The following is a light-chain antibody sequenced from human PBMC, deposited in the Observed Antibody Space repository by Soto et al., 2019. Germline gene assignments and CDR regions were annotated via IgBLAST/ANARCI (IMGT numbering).Light chain of an antibody. CDR2: GAS. CDR3: QEYNTWPWT. Sequence: EIVLTQSPGTLCLSPGERATLSCRASERRSSVYLAWYQQRPGQPPRLLIYGASNRATGIPDRFSGSGSGTEFILTITSLQSEDSAVYYCQEYNTWPWTFGEGTKVDIK. J-gene: IGKJ1*01. V-gene: IGKV3D-15*01. CDR1: ERRSSVY.